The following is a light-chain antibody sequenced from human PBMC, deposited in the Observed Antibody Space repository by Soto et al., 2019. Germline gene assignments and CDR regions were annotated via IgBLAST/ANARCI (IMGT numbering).Light chain of an antibody. CDR2: EVS. CDR3: SSFTSSNTWV. V-gene: IGLV2-14*01. Sequence: QSALTQPASVSGSPGQSITISCTGTSSDVGGHNYVSWYQQQHAGKAPKLMIYEVSNRPSGVSNRFSRSKSANTASLTISGLQAEDEADYYCSSFTSSNTWVFGGGTKLTVL. J-gene: IGLJ3*02. CDR1: SSDVGGHNY.